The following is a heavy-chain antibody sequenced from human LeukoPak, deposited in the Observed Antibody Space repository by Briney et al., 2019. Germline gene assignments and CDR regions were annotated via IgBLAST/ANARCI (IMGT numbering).Heavy chain of an antibody. D-gene: IGHD4-17*01. Sequence: ASXKVSCKASGGTFISYAISWVRQAPGQGLEWMGRIIPIFGTANYAQKFQGRVTITTDESTSTAYMELSSLRFEDTAVYYCLVPTTVTTGLREYWGQGTLVTVSS. CDR2: IIPIFGTA. CDR3: LVPTTVTTGLREY. CDR1: GGTFISYA. J-gene: IGHJ4*02. V-gene: IGHV1-69*05.